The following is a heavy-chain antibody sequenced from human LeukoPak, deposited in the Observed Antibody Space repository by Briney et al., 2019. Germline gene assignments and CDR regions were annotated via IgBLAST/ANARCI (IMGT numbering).Heavy chain of an antibody. Sequence: SETLSLTCTVFGGSISSYYWSWIRQPPGKGLEWIGYIYYSGSTNYNPSLKSRVTISVDTSKNQFSLKLSSVTAADTAVYYCARARWVATIWRRGAVWFDPWGQGTLVTVSS. V-gene: IGHV4-59*01. CDR3: ARARWVATIWRRGAVWFDP. D-gene: IGHD5-12*01. CDR2: IYYSGST. CDR1: GGSISSYY. J-gene: IGHJ5*02.